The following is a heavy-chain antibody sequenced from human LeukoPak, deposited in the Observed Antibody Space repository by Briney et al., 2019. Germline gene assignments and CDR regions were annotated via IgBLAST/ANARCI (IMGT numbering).Heavy chain of an antibody. CDR3: ASAGVYCSSTSCYNYYYYGMDV. CDR2: ISGSGGST. V-gene: IGHV3-23*01. J-gene: IGHJ6*02. D-gene: IGHD2-2*01. Sequence: GGSLRLSCAASGFTFSSYAMSWVRQAPGKGLEWVSAISGSGGSTYYADSVKGRFTISRDNSKNTLYLQMNSLRAEDTAVYYCASAGVYCSSTSCYNYYYYGMDVWGQGTTVTVSS. CDR1: GFTFSSYA.